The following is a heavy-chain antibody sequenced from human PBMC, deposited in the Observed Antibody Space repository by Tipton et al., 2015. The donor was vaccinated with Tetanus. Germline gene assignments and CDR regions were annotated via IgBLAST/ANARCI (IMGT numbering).Heavy chain of an antibody. J-gene: IGHJ3*02. CDR1: GFTFSNYW. D-gene: IGHD5/OR15-5a*01. V-gene: IGHV3-7*01. Sequence: SLRLSCAASGFTFSNYWMIWVRQAPGKGLEWVANIKEDGREKDYVDSVKGRFTISRDNAKNSLYLQMNSLRAEDTAVFYCASSRSAVSIWDAFEIWGQGTMVTVSS. CDR2: IKEDGREK. CDR3: ASSRSAVSIWDAFEI.